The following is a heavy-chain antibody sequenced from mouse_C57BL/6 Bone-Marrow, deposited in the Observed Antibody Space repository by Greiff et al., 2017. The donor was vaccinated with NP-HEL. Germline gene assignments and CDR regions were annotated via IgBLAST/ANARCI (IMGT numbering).Heavy chain of an antibody. CDR3: ASGTLYYGYDDAMDY. Sequence: QVQLKQSGAELVRPGASVKLSCKASGYTFTDYYINWVKQRPGQGLEWIARIYPGSGNTYYNEKFKGKATLTAEKSSSTAYMQLSSLTSEDSAVYFCASGTLYYGYDDAMDYWGQGTSVPVSS. J-gene: IGHJ4*01. CDR2: IYPGSGNT. V-gene: IGHV1-76*01. CDR1: GYTFTDYY. D-gene: IGHD2-2*01.